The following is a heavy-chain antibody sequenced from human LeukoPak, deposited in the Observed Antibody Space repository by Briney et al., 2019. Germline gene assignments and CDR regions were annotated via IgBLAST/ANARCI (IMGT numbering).Heavy chain of an antibody. D-gene: IGHD2-2*01. CDR2: INHSGST. CDR1: GGSFSGYY. V-gene: IGHV4-34*01. CDR3: ARGPYCSSTSCYGTFDY. J-gene: IGHJ4*02. Sequence: SETLSLTCAVYGGSFSGYYWSWIRQPPGKGLEWIGEINHSGSTNYNPSLKSRVTISVDTSKNQFSPKLSSVTAADTAVYYCARGPYCSSTSCYGTFDYWGQGTLVTVSS.